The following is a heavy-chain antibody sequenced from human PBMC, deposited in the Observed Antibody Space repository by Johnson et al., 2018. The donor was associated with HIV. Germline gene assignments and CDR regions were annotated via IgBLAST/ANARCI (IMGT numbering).Heavy chain of an antibody. J-gene: IGHJ3*02. CDR2: ITYDGRNK. V-gene: IGHV3-30*04. CDR3: AKDLVSWNGIWREAFDI. D-gene: IGHD1-1*01. CDR1: GFTFRSYA. Sequence: QVQLVESGGGVMQPGKSLRLSCEASGFTFRSYAMHWVRQAPGKGLEWVAVITYDGRNKYYADSVKGRFIIFRDNSKNILYLQMNSLRAEDTTLYWCAKDLVSWNGIWREAFDIWGQGTMVSVSS.